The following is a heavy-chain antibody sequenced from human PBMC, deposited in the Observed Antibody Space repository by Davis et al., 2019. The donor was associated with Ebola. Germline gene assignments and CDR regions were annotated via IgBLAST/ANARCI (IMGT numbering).Heavy chain of an antibody. CDR2: FGTVGDT. D-gene: IGHD2/OR15-2a*01. J-gene: IGHJ3*02. Sequence: GESLKISCETSGFIFRNYVMSWVRQAPGKGLEWVSTFGTVGDTYYADSVKGRFAMSRDNSRGTLYLQMNSLRVEDSAIYYCVKDSSNIWFDIWGQGTSVTVSS. CDR3: VKDSSNIWFDI. CDR1: GFIFRNYV. V-gene: IGHV3-23*01.